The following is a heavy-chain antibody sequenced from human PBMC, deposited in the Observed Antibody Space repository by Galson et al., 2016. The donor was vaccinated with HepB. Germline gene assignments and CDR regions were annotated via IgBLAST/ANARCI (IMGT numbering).Heavy chain of an antibody. CDR1: GFTFSTYD. V-gene: IGHV3-13*01. D-gene: IGHD2-21*02. CDR2: VSTSGAG. Sequence: SLRLSCAASGFTFSTYDMHWVRQATGKGLVWVSGVSTSGAGYYAGSVKGRFTISRDNSNNTLCLQMDSLRAEDTAVYYCARDHSSCAGDCYNFAYWGQGTLVTVSS. CDR3: ARDHSSCAGDCYNFAY. J-gene: IGHJ4*02.